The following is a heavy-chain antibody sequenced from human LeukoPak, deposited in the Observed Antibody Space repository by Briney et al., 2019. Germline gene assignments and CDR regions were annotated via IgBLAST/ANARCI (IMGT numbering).Heavy chain of an antibody. J-gene: IGHJ4*02. CDR2: IYYSGST. CDR3: ARPERTLGYSSGWYD. CDR1: GGSISSSSYC. D-gene: IGHD6-19*01. V-gene: IGHV4-39*01. Sequence: PSETLSLTCTVSGGSISSSSYCWGWIRQPPGKGLEGIGSIYYSGSTYYNPSLKSRVTISVDTSKNQFSLKLSSVTAADTAVYYCARPERTLGYSSGWYDWGQGTLVTVSS.